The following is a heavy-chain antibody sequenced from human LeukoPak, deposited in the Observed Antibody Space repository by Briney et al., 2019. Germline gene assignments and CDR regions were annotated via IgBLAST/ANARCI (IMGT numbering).Heavy chain of an antibody. Sequence: KPGGSLTLLCAASGFTFSSYTMLWPRQAPGRGLVWVTIISSGSSYIHYADSVKGRFTISRDNAKNSLYLQMNSLRAEDTAVYYCARHMTQSIAAAETWGLGTLVTVSS. D-gene: IGHD6-13*01. J-gene: IGHJ5*02. V-gene: IGHV3-21*01. CDR3: ARHMTQSIAAAET. CDR2: ISSGSSYI. CDR1: GFTFSSYT.